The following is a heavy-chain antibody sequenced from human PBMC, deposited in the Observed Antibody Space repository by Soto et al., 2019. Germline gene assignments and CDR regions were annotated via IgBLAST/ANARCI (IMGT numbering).Heavy chain of an antibody. Sequence: HAVSWVSKAPGKGLEWVSAISGSGGSTYYADSVKGRFTISRDNSKNTLYLQMNSLRAEDTAVYYCAKDLVLLWFGKSPHLNGFDPLGQGTPVTVSS. CDR1: HA. CDR2: ISGSGGST. CDR3: AKDLVLLWFGKSPHLNGFDP. V-gene: IGHV3-23*01. J-gene: IGHJ5*02. D-gene: IGHD3-10*01.